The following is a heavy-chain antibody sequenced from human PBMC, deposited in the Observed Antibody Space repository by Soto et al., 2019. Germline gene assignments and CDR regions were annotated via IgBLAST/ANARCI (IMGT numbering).Heavy chain of an antibody. Sequence: QVRLEESGPELVKPSETLYLICSVSGGSVNNANYFWNWIRHHPENGLEWIGYSYYSGSTRYNPSFMTRATLSIDTSKNQFSLRLNSVTVADTAVYFCARDADYGGSRGGMDVWGRGTTVTVSS. V-gene: IGHV4-31*03. CDR3: ARDADYGGSRGGMDV. CDR2: SYYSGST. CDR1: GGSVNNANYF. D-gene: IGHD4-17*01. J-gene: IGHJ6*02.